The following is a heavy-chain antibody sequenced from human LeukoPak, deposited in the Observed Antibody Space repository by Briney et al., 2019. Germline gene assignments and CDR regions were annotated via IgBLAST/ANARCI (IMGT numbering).Heavy chain of an antibody. Sequence: GGSLRLSCAASGFTFDDYAMHWVRQAPGKGLEWVSGISWNSGSIGYADSVKGRFTISRDNAKNSLYLQMNSLRAEDMALYYCAKDSSMGALDYWGQGTLVTVSS. V-gene: IGHV3-9*03. CDR1: GFTFDDYA. CDR2: ISWNSGSI. J-gene: IGHJ4*02. D-gene: IGHD1-26*01. CDR3: AKDSSMGALDY.